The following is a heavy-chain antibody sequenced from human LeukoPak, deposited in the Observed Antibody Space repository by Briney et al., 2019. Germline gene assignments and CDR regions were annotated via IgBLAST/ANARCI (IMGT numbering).Heavy chain of an antibody. D-gene: IGHD4/OR15-4a*01. CDR1: GGSISSSSYY. Sequence: SETLSLTCTVSGGSISSSSYYWGWIRQPPGKGLEWTGSIYYSGSTNYNPSLKSRVTISVDTSKNQFSLRLSSVTAADTAVYYCARGTMADFDYWGQGTLVTVSS. V-gene: IGHV4-39*07. CDR3: ARGTMADFDY. J-gene: IGHJ4*02. CDR2: IYYSGST.